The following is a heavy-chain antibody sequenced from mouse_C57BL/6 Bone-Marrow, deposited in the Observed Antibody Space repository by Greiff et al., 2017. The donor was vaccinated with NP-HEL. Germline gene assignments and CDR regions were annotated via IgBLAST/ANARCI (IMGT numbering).Heavy chain of an antibody. CDR1: DYAFSSYW. V-gene: IGHV1-80*01. CDR2: IYPGDGDT. D-gene: IGHD1-1*01. Sequence: QVQLQQSGAELVKPGASVKISCKASDYAFSSYWMNWVKQRPGKGLEWIGQIYPGDGDTNYNGKFKGKATLTADKSSSTAYMQLSSLTSEDSAVYFCAREGENGSDFDYWGQGTTLTVSS. J-gene: IGHJ2*01. CDR3: AREGENGSDFDY.